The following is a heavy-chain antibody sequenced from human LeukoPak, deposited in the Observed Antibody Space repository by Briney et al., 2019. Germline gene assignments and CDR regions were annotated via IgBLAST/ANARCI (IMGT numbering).Heavy chain of an antibody. J-gene: IGHJ5*02. Sequence: SETLSLTCTVSGGSISSSSYYWGWIRQPPGKGLEWIGSIYYSGSTYYNPSLKSRVTISVDTSKNQFSLKLSSVTAADTAVYYCAREQLDHNWFDPWGQGTLVTVSS. CDR2: IYYSGST. V-gene: IGHV4-39*07. CDR1: GGSISSSSYY. D-gene: IGHD6-6*01. CDR3: AREQLDHNWFDP.